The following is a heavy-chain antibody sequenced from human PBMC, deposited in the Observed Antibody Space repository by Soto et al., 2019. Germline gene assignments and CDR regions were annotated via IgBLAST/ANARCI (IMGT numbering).Heavy chain of an antibody. J-gene: IGHJ6*02. CDR2: INHSGST. CDR1: GGSFSVYY. V-gene: IGHV4-34*01. CDR3: ARRATLVIITMVRGVIITAGGMDV. Sequence: ETLSLTCAVYGGSFSVYYWSWIRQPPGKGLEWIGEINHSGSTNYNPSLKSRVTISVDTSKNQFSLKLSSVTAADTAVYYCARRATLVIITMVRGVIITAGGMDVWGQGTTVTVSS. D-gene: IGHD3-10*01.